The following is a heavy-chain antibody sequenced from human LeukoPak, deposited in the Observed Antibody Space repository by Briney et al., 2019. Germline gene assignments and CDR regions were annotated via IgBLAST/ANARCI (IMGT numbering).Heavy chain of an antibody. CDR2: ISGSGGST. Sequence: GGTLRLSCAASGFTFSSHAMSWVRQAPGKGLEWVSAISGSGGSTYYADSVKGRFTISRDNSKNTLYLQMNSLRAEDTAVYYCAKPPLAYCGGDCYSGGNFQHWGQGTLVTVSS. CDR1: GFTFSSHA. V-gene: IGHV3-23*01. J-gene: IGHJ1*01. D-gene: IGHD2-21*02. CDR3: AKPPLAYCGGDCYSGGNFQH.